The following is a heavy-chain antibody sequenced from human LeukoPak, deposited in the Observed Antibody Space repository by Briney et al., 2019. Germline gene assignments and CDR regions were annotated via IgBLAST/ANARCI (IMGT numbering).Heavy chain of an antibody. CDR1: GGSISSYY. CDR2: IYYSGST. J-gene: IGHJ5*02. Sequence: SETLSLTCTVSGGSISSYYWSWIRQPPGKGLEWIGYIYYSGSTNYNPSLKSRVIISVDTSKNQFSPKLSSVTAADTAVYYCARDRSGPGFDPWGQGTLVTVSS. V-gene: IGHV4-59*01. CDR3: ARDRSGPGFDP.